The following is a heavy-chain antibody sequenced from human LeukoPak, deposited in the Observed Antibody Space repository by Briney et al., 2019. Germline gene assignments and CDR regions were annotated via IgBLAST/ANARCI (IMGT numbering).Heavy chain of an antibody. CDR1: GFTFSSYA. Sequence: GRPLRLSCAASGFTFSSYAMHWVRQAPGKGLEWVAVISYDGSNKYYADSVKGRFTISRDNSKNTLYLQMNSLRAEDTAVYYCARGYSGYDFWGQGTLVTVSS. J-gene: IGHJ4*02. V-gene: IGHV3-30*01. D-gene: IGHD5-12*01. CDR2: ISYDGSNK. CDR3: ARGYSGYDF.